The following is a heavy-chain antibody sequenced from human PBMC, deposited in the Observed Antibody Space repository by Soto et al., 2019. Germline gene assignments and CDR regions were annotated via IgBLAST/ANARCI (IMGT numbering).Heavy chain of an antibody. CDR1: GFTFSTFS. CDR3: AQFSSWYGFQH. J-gene: IGHJ1*01. D-gene: IGHD6-19*01. CDR2: IDSGSRTI. V-gene: IGHV3-48*02. Sequence: EVQLVESGGGLVQPGGSLRLSCAASGFTFSTFSMIWVRQAPGKGLEWVSYIDSGSRTIFYADSVKGRFTISRDNAKNSIYLRMKSLRDEDTSVYYCAQFSSWYGFQHWGQGTLVSVSS.